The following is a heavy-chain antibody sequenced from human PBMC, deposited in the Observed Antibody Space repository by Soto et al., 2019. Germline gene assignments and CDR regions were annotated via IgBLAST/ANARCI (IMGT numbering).Heavy chain of an antibody. Sequence: QVQLVQSGAEVKKPGSSVKVSCKASGSTFSNHIITWVRRAPGQGLEWMGRIIPILDITNYAQKFQGRVTITADKSTTTAYMEVSSLSAEDTAVYYCASDSPIGSTFSGHDDIDSWGQGTLVTVSS. CDR3: ASDSPIGSTFSGHDDIDS. CDR1: GSTFSNHI. V-gene: IGHV1-69*02. CDR2: IIPILDIT. J-gene: IGHJ4*02. D-gene: IGHD5-12*01.